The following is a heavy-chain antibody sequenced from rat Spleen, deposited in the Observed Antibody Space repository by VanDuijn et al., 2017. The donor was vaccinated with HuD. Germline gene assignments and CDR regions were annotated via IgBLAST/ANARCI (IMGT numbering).Heavy chain of an antibody. CDR2: ITNTGGSI. J-gene: IGHJ4*01. D-gene: IGHD1-2*01. V-gene: IGHV5-31*01. Sequence: EVQLVESGGGLVQPGRSLKLSCVASGFTFNNYWMSWIRQAPGKGLEWVASITNTGGSIYYPDSVKGRFTSARDNAQNTLYLQMNSLRSEDTATYYCARDLYSSRGYVMDAWGQGASVTVSS. CDR1: GFTFNNYW. CDR3: ARDLYSSRGYVMDA.